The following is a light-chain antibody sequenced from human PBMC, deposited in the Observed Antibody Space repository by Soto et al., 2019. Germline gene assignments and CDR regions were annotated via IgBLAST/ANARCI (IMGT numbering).Light chain of an antibody. CDR3: QQSYSTPRT. V-gene: IGKV1-39*01. Sequence: DIQMPQSPSTLSGSVGDRVTITCRASQTISSWFAWYQQKPGKAPKLLIYAASSLQSGVPSRFSGSGSGTDFTLTISSLQPEDFATYYCQQSYSTPRTFGQGTKVDIK. CDR2: AAS. J-gene: IGKJ1*01. CDR1: QTISSW.